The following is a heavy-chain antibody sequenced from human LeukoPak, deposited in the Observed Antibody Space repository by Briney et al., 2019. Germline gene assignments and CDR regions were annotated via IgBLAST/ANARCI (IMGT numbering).Heavy chain of an antibody. CDR3: ARLVGGRGWYGYYYYYMDV. J-gene: IGHJ6*03. CDR1: GSTFSSYE. D-gene: IGHD6-19*01. Sequence: GGSLRLSCAASGSTFSSYEMNWVRQAPGKGLEWVSYISSSGSTIYYADSVKGRFTISRDNAKNSLYLQMNSLRAEDTAVYYCARLVGGRGWYGYYYYYMDVWGKGTTVTISS. CDR2: ISSSGSTI. V-gene: IGHV3-48*03.